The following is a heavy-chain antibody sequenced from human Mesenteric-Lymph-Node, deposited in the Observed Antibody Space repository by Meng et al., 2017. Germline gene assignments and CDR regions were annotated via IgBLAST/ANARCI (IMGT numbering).Heavy chain of an antibody. V-gene: IGHV1-2*02. CDR3: ARAMVRGVIGDY. CDR1: GYTFTGYY. CDR2: INPNSGGT. Sequence: ASVKVSCKASGYTFTGYYMHWVRQAPGQGLEWMGWINPNSGGTNYAQKFQGRVTMTRDTSISTAYMELSRLRSDDTAVYYCARAMVRGVIGDYWGQGTRVTVSS. J-gene: IGHJ4*02. D-gene: IGHD3-10*01.